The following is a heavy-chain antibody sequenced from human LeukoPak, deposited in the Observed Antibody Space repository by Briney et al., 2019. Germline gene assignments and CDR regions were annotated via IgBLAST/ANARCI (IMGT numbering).Heavy chain of an antibody. Sequence: GGSLRLSCAASGFTVSSNYMSWVRQAPGKGLEWASVIYNGGSTYYADSVKGRFTISRDNSKNTLHLQMNSLRAEDTAVYYCARGLHYYDSSGFYYYYYYGMDVWGQGTTVTVSS. CDR1: GFTVSSNY. CDR2: IYNGGST. D-gene: IGHD3-22*01. J-gene: IGHJ6*02. CDR3: ARGLHYYDSSGFYYYYYYGMDV. V-gene: IGHV3-66*01.